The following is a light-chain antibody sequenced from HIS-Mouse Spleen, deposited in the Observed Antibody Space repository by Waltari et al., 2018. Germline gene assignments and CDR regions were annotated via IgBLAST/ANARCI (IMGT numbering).Light chain of an antibody. CDR3: YSTDSSGNHRV. CDR1: ALLKKY. J-gene: IGLJ2*01. CDR2: EDS. Sequence: SYDLTQPPSVSVSPGQTARITCSGDALLKKYAYWYQQKSGQAPVLVIYEDSKRPSGIPERFSGSSSGTMATLTISVAQVEDEADYYCYSTDSSGNHRVFGGGTKLTVL. V-gene: IGLV3-10*01.